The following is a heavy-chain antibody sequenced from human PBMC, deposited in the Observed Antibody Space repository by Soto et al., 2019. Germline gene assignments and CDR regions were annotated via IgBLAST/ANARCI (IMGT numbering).Heavy chain of an antibody. CDR2: IGVASGNT. J-gene: IGHJ6*02. V-gene: IGHV1-58*01. Sequence: GASVNVSCKSSGFTFSSSSVHWVRQARGQRLEWIGWIGVASGNTDYAQKFQERVTITRDMSTSTAYMELSSLRSDDSAVYYCAAPYSSGWFRSFHYYGLDIWGQGTTVTVSS. D-gene: IGHD6-13*01. CDR1: GFTFSSSS. CDR3: AAPYSSGWFRSFHYYGLDI.